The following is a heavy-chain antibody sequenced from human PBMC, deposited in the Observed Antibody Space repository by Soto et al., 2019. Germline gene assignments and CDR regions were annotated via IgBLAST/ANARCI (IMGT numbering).Heavy chain of an antibody. Sequence: QVQLVQSGAEVKKPGASVKVSCKASGYTFTSYGISWVRQAPGQGLEWMGWISTNNGNTNYAQKLQGRVTMTTDTSRRTGYMELRSLRSDDTAVYYCTRVSSGWYYWFDPWGQGTLVTVSS. CDR3: TRVSSGWYYWFDP. J-gene: IGHJ5*02. CDR1: GYTFTSYG. D-gene: IGHD6-19*01. V-gene: IGHV1-18*01. CDR2: ISTNNGNT.